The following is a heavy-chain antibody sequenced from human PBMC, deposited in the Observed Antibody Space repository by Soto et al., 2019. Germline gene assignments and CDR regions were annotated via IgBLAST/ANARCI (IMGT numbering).Heavy chain of an antibody. CDR1: GGSISSYY. D-gene: IGHD3-10*01. Sequence: SETLSLTCTVSGGSISSYYWSWIRQPPGKGLEWIGYIYYSGSTNYNPSLKSRVTISVDTSKNQFSLKLSSVTAADTAVYYCARSPSDYYGSGTYGMDVWGQGTTVTVSS. V-gene: IGHV4-59*08. J-gene: IGHJ6*02. CDR2: IYYSGST. CDR3: ARSPSDYYGSGTYGMDV.